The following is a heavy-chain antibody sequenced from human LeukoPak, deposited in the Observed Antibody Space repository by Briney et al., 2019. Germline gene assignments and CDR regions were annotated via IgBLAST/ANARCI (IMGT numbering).Heavy chain of an antibody. CDR2: VGAIGSSTI. CDR3: ARDLHYAFDI. Sequence: GGSLRLSCAASGLTYSSYSMNWVSQDSRKGLEWVSYVGAIGSSTISYEDSVMGRFTISRDNAKNSVFLQMNSLRAEDTAVYYCARDLHYAFDIWRQGTMVTVSS. CDR1: GLTYSSYS. V-gene: IGHV3-48*01. J-gene: IGHJ3*02.